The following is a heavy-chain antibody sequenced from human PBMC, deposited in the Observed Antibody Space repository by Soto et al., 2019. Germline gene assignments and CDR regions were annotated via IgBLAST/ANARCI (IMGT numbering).Heavy chain of an antibody. CDR3: ARGRYYYGSGSRGLNFDY. Sequence: SETLSLTCAVYGGSFSGYYWSWIRQPPGKGLEWIGEINHSGSTNYNPSLKSRVTISVDTSKNQFSLKLSSVTAADTAVYYCARGRYYYGSGSRGLNFDYWGQGTLVTVSS. D-gene: IGHD3-10*01. J-gene: IGHJ4*02. CDR2: INHSGST. V-gene: IGHV4-34*01. CDR1: GGSFSGYY.